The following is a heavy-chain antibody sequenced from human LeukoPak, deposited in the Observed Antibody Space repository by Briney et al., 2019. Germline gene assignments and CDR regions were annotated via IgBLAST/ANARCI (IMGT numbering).Heavy chain of an antibody. Sequence: PSGTLSLTCAVSGGSISSSNWWSWVRQPPGKGLEWIGEIYHSGSTNYNPSLKSRVTISVDKSKSQFSLKLSSVTAADTAVYYCARAPTGGDYVNYFDYWGQGTLVTVSS. V-gene: IGHV4-4*02. CDR3: ARAPTGGDYVNYFDY. D-gene: IGHD4-17*01. CDR1: GGSISSSNW. J-gene: IGHJ4*02. CDR2: IYHSGST.